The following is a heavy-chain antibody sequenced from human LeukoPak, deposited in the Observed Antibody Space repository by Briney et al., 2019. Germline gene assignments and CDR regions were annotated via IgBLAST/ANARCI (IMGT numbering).Heavy chain of an antibody. V-gene: IGHV3-30*18. Sequence: PGGSLRLSCVGSGFTFKDYAMNWVRQAPGKGLEWVAVISYDGSNKYYADSVKGRFTISRDNSKNTLYLQMNSLRAEDTAVYYCAKDFIPFAAIGAFDIWGQGTMVTVSS. CDR3: AKDFIPFAAIGAFDI. D-gene: IGHD3-16*02. CDR2: ISYDGSNK. CDR1: GFTFKDYA. J-gene: IGHJ3*02.